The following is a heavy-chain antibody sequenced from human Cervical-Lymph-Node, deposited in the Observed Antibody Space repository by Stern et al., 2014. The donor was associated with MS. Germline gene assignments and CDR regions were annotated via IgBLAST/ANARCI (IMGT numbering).Heavy chain of an antibody. D-gene: IGHD2-8*02. V-gene: IGHV4-39*01. CDR3: AKHACTGAACPFDL. CDR1: GDSISSYTHY. CDR2: VYYSGAT. Sequence: QLQLQESGPGLVKPSETLSLTCAVSGDSISSYTHYWAWIRQPPGKGLEWIGSVYYSGATYYNPSLKSPVPISVDPSKNPFPLGLNSVTAADTAVYYCAKHACTGAACPFDLWGQGTLVTVSS. J-gene: IGHJ4*02.